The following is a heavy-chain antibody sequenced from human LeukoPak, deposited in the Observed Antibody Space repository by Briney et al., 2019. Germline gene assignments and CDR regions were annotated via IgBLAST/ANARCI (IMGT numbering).Heavy chain of an antibody. CDR3: ARDQSGEWELLSGWWFDP. Sequence: ASVKVSCKASGYSFSTHWMHWVRQAPGQGLEWMGIINPSGGFTSYAQKLQGRVTVSRDMSTSTVYMELSNLRSEDTAVYYCARDQSGEWELLSGWWFDPWGQGTLVTVSS. CDR2: INPSGGFT. D-gene: IGHD1-26*01. V-gene: IGHV1-46*01. CDR1: GYSFSTHW. J-gene: IGHJ5*02.